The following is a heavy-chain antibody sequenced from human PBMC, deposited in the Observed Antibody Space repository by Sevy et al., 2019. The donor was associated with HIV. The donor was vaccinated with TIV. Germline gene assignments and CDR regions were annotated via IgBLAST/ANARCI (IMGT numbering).Heavy chain of an antibody. CDR3: ARHRDYYDSSGYGTFDP. J-gene: IGHJ5*02. Sequence: ASVKVSCKASGYTFTSYDINWVRQASGQGLEWMGWMNPNTGNTGYAQKFQGRVTMTRNTSISTDYMEPSSLRSEDTAVYYCARHRDYYDSSGYGTFDPWGQGTLVTVSS. D-gene: IGHD3-22*01. CDR2: MNPNTGNT. CDR1: GYTFTSYD. V-gene: IGHV1-8*01.